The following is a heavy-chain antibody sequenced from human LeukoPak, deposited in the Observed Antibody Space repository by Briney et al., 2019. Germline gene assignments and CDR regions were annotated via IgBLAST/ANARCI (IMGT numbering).Heavy chain of an antibody. CDR2: ISWNSGSI. D-gene: IGHD3-9*01. CDR1: GFTFDDYA. J-gene: IGHJ6*02. Sequence: GGSLRLSCAASGFTFDDYAMHWVRQAPGQGLEWVSGISWNSGSIGYADSVKGRFTISRGNAKNSLYLQMNSLRAEDTALYYCAKEYYDILTGYYSYYGMDVWGQGTTVTVSS. V-gene: IGHV3-9*01. CDR3: AKEYYDILTGYYSYYGMDV.